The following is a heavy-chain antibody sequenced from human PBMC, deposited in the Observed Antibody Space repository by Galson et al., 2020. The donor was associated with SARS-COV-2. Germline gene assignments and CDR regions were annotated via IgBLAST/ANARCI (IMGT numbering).Heavy chain of an antibody. CDR3: ARRMAGEVDN. D-gene: IGHD6-19*01. CDR2: VYYSGSS. V-gene: IGHV4-39*01. CDR1: GGSMTSSSYY. Sequence: SETLSLTCTVSGGSMTSSSYYWDWIRQPPGQGLERIGSVYYSGSSYHNPSLKSRATISVDTSSRQFSLRLTSVTAADTAVYYCARRMAGEVDNWGQGTLVTVSS. J-gene: IGHJ4*02.